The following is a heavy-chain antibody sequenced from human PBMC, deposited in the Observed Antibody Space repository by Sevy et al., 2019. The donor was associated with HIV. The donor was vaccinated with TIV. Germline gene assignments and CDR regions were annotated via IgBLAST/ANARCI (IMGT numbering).Heavy chain of an antibody. J-gene: IGHJ4*02. D-gene: IGHD3-10*01. CDR3: AREEGDPYMVQGPTDY. CDR2: ISSSSSYI. V-gene: IGHV3-21*01. Sequence: GGSLRLSCAASGFTFSSYSMNWVRQAPGKGLEWVSSISSSSSYIYYADSVKGRFTISRDNAKNSLYLQMNSLRAEDTAVYYCAREEGDPYMVQGPTDYWGQGTLVTVSS. CDR1: GFTFSSYS.